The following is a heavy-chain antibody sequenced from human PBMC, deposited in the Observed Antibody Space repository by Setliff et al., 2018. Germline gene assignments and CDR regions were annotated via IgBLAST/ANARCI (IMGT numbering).Heavy chain of an antibody. Sequence: SVKVSCKASGYTLTNYYMHWVRQAPGQGLEWMGGTIPSFGSTNYAQKFQDRVTIITDESTSTAYMELSSLRTEDTAVYYCAREGVDTRSSTDYRYYMDVWGKGTTVTVSS. CDR3: AREGVDTRSSTDYRYYMDV. D-gene: IGHD5-18*01. J-gene: IGHJ6*03. CDR1: GYTLTNYY. V-gene: IGHV1-69*05. CDR2: TIPSFGST.